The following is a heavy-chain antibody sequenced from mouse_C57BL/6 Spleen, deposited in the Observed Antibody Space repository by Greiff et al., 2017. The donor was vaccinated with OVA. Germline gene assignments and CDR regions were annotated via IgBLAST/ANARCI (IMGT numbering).Heavy chain of an antibody. CDR2: INPYNGGT. D-gene: IGHD1-1*01. CDR3: ARSYGSSYDYFDY. CDR1: GYTFTDYY. V-gene: IGHV1-19*01. Sequence: EVKLQQSGPVLVKPGASVKMSCKASGYTFTDYYMNWVKQSHGKSLEWIGVINPYNGGTSYNQKFKGKATLTVDKSSSTAYMELNSLTSEDSAVYYCARSYGSSYDYFDYWGQGTTLTVSS. J-gene: IGHJ2*01.